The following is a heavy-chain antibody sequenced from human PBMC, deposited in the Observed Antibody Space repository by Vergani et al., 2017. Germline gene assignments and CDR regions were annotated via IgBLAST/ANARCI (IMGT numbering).Heavy chain of an antibody. J-gene: IGHJ1*01. D-gene: IGHD6-19*01. V-gene: IGHV1-2*02. Sequence: QVQLVQSGAEVKKPGASVKVSCKASGYTFTGYYMHWVRQAPGQGLEWMGWINPNSGGTNYAQKFQGRVTMTRDTSISTAYMELNSLRAEDTAVYYCAKYTSGWGSRSEYFQHWGQGTLVTVSS. CDR2: INPNSGGT. CDR1: GYTFTGYY. CDR3: AKYTSGWGSRSEYFQH.